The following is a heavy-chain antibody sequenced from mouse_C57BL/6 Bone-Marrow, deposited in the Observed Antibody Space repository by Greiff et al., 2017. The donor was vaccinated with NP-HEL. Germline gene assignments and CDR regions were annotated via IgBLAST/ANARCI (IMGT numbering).Heavy chain of an antibody. J-gene: IGHJ3*01. CDR1: GYAFSSYW. CDR3: AKGTTWFAY. CDR2: INPSSGYT. V-gene: IGHV1-7*01. D-gene: IGHD2-13*01. Sequence: VQLQQSGAELVKPGASVKISCKASGYAFSSYWMNWVKQRPGKGLEWIGYINPSSGYTKYNQKFKDKATLTADKSSSTAYMQLSSLTYEDSAVYYCAKGTTWFAYWGQGTLVTVSA.